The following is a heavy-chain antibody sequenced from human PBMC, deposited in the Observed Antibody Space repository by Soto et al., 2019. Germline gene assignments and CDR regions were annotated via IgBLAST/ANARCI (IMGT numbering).Heavy chain of an antibody. CDR1: GYTFTSYG. V-gene: IGHV1-18*01. J-gene: IGHJ2*01. D-gene: IGHD2-21*01. CDR2: ISACNGNT. Sequence: GASVKVSCKASGYTFTSYGISWVRQAPGQGLEWMGWISACNGNTNYAQKLQDRVTMTTDTSTSTAYMELRSLRSDDTAVYYCARAYCGGDCYSLLRYFDLWGRGTLVTVSS. CDR3: ARAYCGGDCYSLLRYFDL.